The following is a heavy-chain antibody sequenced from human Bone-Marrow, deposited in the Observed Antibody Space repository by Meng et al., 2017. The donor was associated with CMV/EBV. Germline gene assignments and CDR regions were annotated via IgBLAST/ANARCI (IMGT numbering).Heavy chain of an antibody. CDR2: IRYDGSNK. V-gene: IGHV3-30*02. CDR1: GFTFSSYG. J-gene: IGHJ4*02. D-gene: IGHD5-24*01. Sequence: GGSLRLSCAASGFTFSSYGMHWVRQAPGKGLEWVAFIRYDGSNKYYADSVKGRITISRDNSKNTLYLQMNSLRAEDTAVYYCAKDPSGRWLQSGGYWGQGTLVTVSS. CDR3: AKDPSGRWLQSGGY.